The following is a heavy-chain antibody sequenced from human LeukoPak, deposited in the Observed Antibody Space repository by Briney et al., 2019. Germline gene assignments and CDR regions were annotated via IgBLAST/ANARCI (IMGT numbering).Heavy chain of an antibody. D-gene: IGHD6-19*01. CDR2: IIPIFGTA. V-gene: IGHV1-69*05. Sequence: SVKVSCKASRGTFSSYAISWVRQAPRQGLEWMGGIIPIFGTANYAQKFQGRVTITTDESTSTAYMELSSLRSEDTAVYYCASTMGIAVAGISSNYYFDYWGQGTLVTVSS. CDR1: RGTFSSYA. J-gene: IGHJ4*02. CDR3: ASTMGIAVAGISSNYYFDY.